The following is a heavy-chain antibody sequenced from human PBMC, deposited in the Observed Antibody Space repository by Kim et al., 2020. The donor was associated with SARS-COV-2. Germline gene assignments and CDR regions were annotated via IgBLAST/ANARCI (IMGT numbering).Heavy chain of an antibody. Sequence: AQKFQGRVTMTRDTSTSTVYMELSSLRSEDTAVYYCAGENWNDVSGMDVWGQGTTVTVSS. J-gene: IGHJ6*02. V-gene: IGHV1-46*01. D-gene: IGHD1-1*01. CDR3: AGENWNDVSGMDV.